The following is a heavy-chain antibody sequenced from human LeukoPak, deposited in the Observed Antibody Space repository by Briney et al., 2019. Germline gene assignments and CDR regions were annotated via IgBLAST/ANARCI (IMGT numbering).Heavy chain of an antibody. CDR1: GYTLTSYG. V-gene: IGHV1-18*01. Sequence: ASVKVSCKASGYTLTSYGISWVRQAPGQGLEWMGWISAYNGNTNYAQKLQGRVIMTTDTSTSTAYMELRSLRSDDTAVYYCARDQDGFGELDYWGQGTLVTVSS. J-gene: IGHJ4*02. D-gene: IGHD3-10*01. CDR3: ARDQDGFGELDY. CDR2: ISAYNGNT.